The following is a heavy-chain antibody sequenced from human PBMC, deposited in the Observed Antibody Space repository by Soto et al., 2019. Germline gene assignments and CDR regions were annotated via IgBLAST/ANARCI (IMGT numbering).Heavy chain of an antibody. D-gene: IGHD3-22*01. J-gene: IGHJ4*02. Sequence: VKVSCKASGGTFSSYAISWVRQAPGQGLEWMGGIIPIFGTANYAQKFQGRVTITADESTSTAYMELSSLRSEDTAVYYCARDRTDDSSGYYYPLFDYWGQGTLVTISS. CDR1: GGTFSSYA. V-gene: IGHV1-69*13. CDR3: ARDRTDDSSGYYYPLFDY. CDR2: IIPIFGTA.